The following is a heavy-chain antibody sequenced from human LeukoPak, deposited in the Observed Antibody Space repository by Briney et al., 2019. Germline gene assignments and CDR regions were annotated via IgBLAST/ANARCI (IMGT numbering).Heavy chain of an antibody. J-gene: IGHJ4*02. CDR1: GYTFADHF. Sequence: ASVKVSCKASGYTFADHFIHWVRQAPGQGLEWMGWINPNSGATNYAQNFQGRVTMTSDTSTTTAYMELTSLTFNDTAVYYCAREGWEPNFDQWGQGTLVTVSS. CDR2: INPNSGAT. CDR3: AREGWEPNFDQ. V-gene: IGHV1-2*02. D-gene: IGHD1-26*01.